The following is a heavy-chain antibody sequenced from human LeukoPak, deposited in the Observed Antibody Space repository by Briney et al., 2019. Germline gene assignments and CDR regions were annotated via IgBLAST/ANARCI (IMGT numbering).Heavy chain of an antibody. J-gene: IGHJ5*02. CDR3: ARGATTTRFGRFDP. Sequence: GGSLRLSCAASGFTFSNYWMTWVRQAPGKGLEWVSSISSSSDYIYHADSVKGRFTISRDNPKKSLYLQMNSLRAEDTAVYYCARGATTTRFGRFDPWGQGTLVIVSS. CDR1: GFTFSNYW. V-gene: IGHV3-21*01. D-gene: IGHD4-17*01. CDR2: ISSSSDYI.